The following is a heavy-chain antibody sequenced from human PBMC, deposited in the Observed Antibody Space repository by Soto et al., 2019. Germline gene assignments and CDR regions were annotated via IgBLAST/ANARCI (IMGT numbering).Heavy chain of an antibody. J-gene: IGHJ5*02. V-gene: IGHV4-59*01. CDR2: IYYSGST. Sequence: SETLSLTCTVSGGSISSYYWSWIRQPPGKGLEWIGYIYYSGSTNYNPSLKSRVTISVDTSKNQFSLKLSSVTAADAAVYYCAREWTSGNWFDPWGQGTLVTVSS. CDR1: GGSISSYY. D-gene: IGHD5-12*01. CDR3: AREWTSGNWFDP.